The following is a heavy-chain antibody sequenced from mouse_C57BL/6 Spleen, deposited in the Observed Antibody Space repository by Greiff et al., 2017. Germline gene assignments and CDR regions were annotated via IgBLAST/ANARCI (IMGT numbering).Heavy chain of an antibody. CDR2: INPNNGGT. CDR1: GYTFTDYN. J-gene: IGHJ1*03. CDR3: AREGTVVATGYFDV. D-gene: IGHD1-1*01. Sequence: VQLKESGPELVKPGASVKMSCKASGYTFTDYNMHWVKQSHGKSLEWIGYINPNNGGTSYNQKFKGKATLTVNKSSSTAYMELRSLTSEDSAVYYCAREGTVVATGYFDVWGTGTTVTVSS. V-gene: IGHV1-22*01.